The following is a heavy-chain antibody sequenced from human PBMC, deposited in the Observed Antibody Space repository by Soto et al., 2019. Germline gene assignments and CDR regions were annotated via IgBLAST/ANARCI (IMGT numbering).Heavy chain of an antibody. CDR3: ARETVPPSYHYYDC. D-gene: IGHD2-2*01. CDR1: GCTVSSNY. J-gene: IGHJ4*02. Sequence: EVPLLETGGGLIQPGGALRLSCAASGCTVSSNYMSWVRQAPERGLEWVATIFSGGTTHYADSVKGRFTIYRDSSKNTLYLQMNSLRAEDTAIYYCARETVPPSYHYYDCWGQGTLVTVSS. CDR2: IFSGGTT. V-gene: IGHV3-53*02.